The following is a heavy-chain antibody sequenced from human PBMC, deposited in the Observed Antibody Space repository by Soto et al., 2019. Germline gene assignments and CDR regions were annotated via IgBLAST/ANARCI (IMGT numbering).Heavy chain of an antibody. CDR2: IRGSGDSA. J-gene: IGHJ6*02. CDR3: AKSYGDHYYYYGMNV. D-gene: IGHD4-17*01. V-gene: IGHV3-23*01. Sequence: EVHLSESGGDLVHPGGSLRLTCAASGITFSSYAMTWVRQAAGKGLEWVSTIRGSGDSAYYADSVKGRFTISRDNDKSTLYLQMNSLRAEDTAIYYCAKSYGDHYYYYGMNVWGQGTTVTVSS. CDR1: GITFSSYA.